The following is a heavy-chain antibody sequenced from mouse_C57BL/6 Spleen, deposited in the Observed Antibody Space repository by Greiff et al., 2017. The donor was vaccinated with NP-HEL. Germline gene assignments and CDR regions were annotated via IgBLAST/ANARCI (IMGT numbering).Heavy chain of an antibody. CDR2: IYPGSGNT. J-gene: IGHJ2*01. CDR1: GYTFTDYY. CDR3: ASGGYGSSYKDFDY. Sequence: QVQLQQSGAELVRPGASVKLSCKASGYTFTDYYINWVKQRPGQGLEWIARIYPGSGNTYYNEKFKGKATLTAEKSSSTAYMQLSSLTSEDSAVYFCASGGYGSSYKDFDYWGQGTTLTVSS. V-gene: IGHV1-76*01. D-gene: IGHD1-1*01.